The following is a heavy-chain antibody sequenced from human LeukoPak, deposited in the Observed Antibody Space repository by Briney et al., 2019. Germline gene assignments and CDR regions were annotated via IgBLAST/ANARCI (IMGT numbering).Heavy chain of an antibody. CDR2: IKQDGSEK. J-gene: IGHJ4*02. Sequence: GGSLRLSCAAFGFTFSNYWMNWVRQAPGKGLEWVANIKQDGSEKYYVDSVKGRFTISRDNARNSLYLQMNSLRAEDTAVYYCEGSKSWGQGTLVTVSS. V-gene: IGHV3-7*01. CDR1: GFTFSNYW. CDR3: EGSKS.